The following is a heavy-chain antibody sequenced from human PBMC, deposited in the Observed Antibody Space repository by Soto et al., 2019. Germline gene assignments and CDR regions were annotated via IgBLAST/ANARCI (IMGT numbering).Heavy chain of an antibody. J-gene: IGHJ5*02. CDR2: ISSSGSTI. Sequence: EVQLVESGGGLVQPGGSLRLSCAASGFTFSSYEMNWVRQAPGKGLEWVSYISSSGSTIYYADSVKGRFTISRDNAKNSLYLQINSLRVGDTAVCYCAVSYGYNGLWFDLWGQGTLVTVSS. V-gene: IGHV3-48*03. CDR1: GFTFSSYE. CDR3: AVSYGYNGLWFDL. D-gene: IGHD5-18*01.